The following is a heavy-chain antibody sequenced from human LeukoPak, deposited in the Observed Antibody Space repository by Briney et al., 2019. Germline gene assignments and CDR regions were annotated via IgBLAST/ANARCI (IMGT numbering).Heavy chain of an antibody. D-gene: IGHD2-2*01. CDR3: ARVGILVVPAAGLDY. J-gene: IGHJ4*02. CDR1: GYTFTGYY. Sequence: ASVKVSCKASGYTFTGYYMHWVRQAPGQGLEWMGWINPNSGGTNYAQKFQGRVTMTRGTSISTAYMELSRLRSDDTAVYYCARVGILVVPAAGLDYWGQGPLVTVP. V-gene: IGHV1-2*02. CDR2: INPNSGGT.